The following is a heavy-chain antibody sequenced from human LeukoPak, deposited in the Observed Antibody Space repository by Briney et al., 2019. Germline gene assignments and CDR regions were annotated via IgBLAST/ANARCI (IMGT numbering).Heavy chain of an antibody. CDR3: ARFATGSYHFDY. D-gene: IGHD1-26*01. CDR2: IKTDGSII. Sequence: GGSLRLSCAASGFTFSTYWMHWVRQAPGKGLVWISRIKTDGSIISYADSVRDRFTISRDNAKNTLYLQMNSLRVEDTAVYYCARFATGSYHFDYWGQGTLVTVSS. J-gene: IGHJ4*02. CDR1: GFTFSTYW. V-gene: IGHV3-74*01.